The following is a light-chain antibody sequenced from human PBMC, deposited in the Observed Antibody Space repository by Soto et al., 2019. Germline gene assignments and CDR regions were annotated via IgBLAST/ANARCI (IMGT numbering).Light chain of an antibody. CDR3: SSYTIADTLVL. Sequence: QSALTQPASVSGSPGQSITISCTGTSSDVGGYNYVSWYQQHPGRAPKLIIYEVINRPSGISDRFSGSKSGNTASLTISGLQAEDESDYYCSSYTIADTLVLFGGGTKLTVL. J-gene: IGLJ2*01. CDR2: EVI. CDR1: SSDVGGYNY. V-gene: IGLV2-14*01.